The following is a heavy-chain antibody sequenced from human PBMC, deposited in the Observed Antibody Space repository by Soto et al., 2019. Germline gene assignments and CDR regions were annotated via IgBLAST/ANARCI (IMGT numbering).Heavy chain of an antibody. CDR1: GFTFSTYW. CDR3: ARVGLAYCGGDCYSPYDY. CDR2: IKQDGSEK. J-gene: IGHJ4*02. V-gene: IGHV3-7*01. D-gene: IGHD2-21*02. Sequence: EVQLVESGGGLVQPGGSLRLSCTASGFTFSTYWMSWVRQAPGKGLEWVANIKQDGSEKYYVDSVRGRFTISRDNAKNSRYLQMNSLRAEDTAVYYCARVGLAYCGGDCYSPYDYWGQGTLVTV.